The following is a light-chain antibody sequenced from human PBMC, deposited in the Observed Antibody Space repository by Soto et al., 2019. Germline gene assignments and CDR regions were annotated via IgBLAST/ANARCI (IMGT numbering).Light chain of an antibody. J-gene: IGKJ4*01. V-gene: IGKV1-6*01. CDR3: LQDFNFPLT. Sequence: AIQMTQSPSSLSASVGDRVTITCRASQGVGIDLSWYQQKPGKAPNLLIYAASILQSGVPSRFSGSGSGTDFTLTISSLQHEDFATYYCLQDFNFPLTFGGGTKVEI. CDR2: AAS. CDR1: QGVGID.